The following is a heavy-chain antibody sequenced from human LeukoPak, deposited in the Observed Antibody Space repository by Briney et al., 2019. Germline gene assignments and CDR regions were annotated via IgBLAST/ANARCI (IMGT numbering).Heavy chain of an antibody. CDR1: GGSISSSSYY. D-gene: IGHD3-22*01. J-gene: IGHJ2*01. V-gene: IGHV4-39*01. Sequence: SETLSLTCTVSGGSISSSSYYWGWIRQPPGKGLEWIGSIYYSGSTYYNPSLKSRVTISVDTSKNQFSLQLNSVTPEDTAVYYCARRWTYYDSSGSYRYFDLWGRGTLVTVSS. CDR2: IYYSGST. CDR3: ARRWTYYDSSGSYRYFDL.